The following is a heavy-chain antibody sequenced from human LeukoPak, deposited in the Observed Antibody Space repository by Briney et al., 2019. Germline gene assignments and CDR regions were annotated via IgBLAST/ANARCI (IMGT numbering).Heavy chain of an antibody. V-gene: IGHV4-59*08. Sequence: SETLSLTCTVSGGSISSYYWSWIRQPPGKGLEWIGYIYYSGSTNYNPSPKSRVTISVDTSKNQFSLKLSSVTAADTAVYFCARHGASGSYLYYFDYWGQGTLVTVSS. CDR1: GGSISSYY. CDR3: ARHGASGSYLYYFDY. CDR2: IYYSGST. D-gene: IGHD1-26*01. J-gene: IGHJ4*02.